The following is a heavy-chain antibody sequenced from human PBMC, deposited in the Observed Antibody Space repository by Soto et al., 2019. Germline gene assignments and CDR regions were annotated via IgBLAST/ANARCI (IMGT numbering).Heavy chain of an antibody. D-gene: IGHD5-18*01. V-gene: IGHV1-69*13. CDR1: GGTFSSYA. J-gene: IGHJ5*02. CDR3: ARGSMVTSWFDP. Sequence: ASVKVSCKASGGTFSSYAISWVRQAPGQGLEWMGGIIPIFGTANYAQKFQGRVTITADESTGTAYMELSSLRSEDTAVYYCARGSMVTSWFDPWGQGTLVTVSS. CDR2: IIPIFGTA.